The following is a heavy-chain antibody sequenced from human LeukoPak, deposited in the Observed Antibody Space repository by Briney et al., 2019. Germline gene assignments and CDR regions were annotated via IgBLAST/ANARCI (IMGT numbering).Heavy chain of an antibody. Sequence: SETLSLTCTVSGGSISSYYWSWIRQPPGKGLEWIGYIYYSGSTNYNPSLKSRVTISVDTSKNQFSLKLSSVTAADTAVYYCASSLIQLWLRDWGQGTLVTASS. D-gene: IGHD5-18*01. CDR3: ASSLIQLWLRD. CDR1: GGSISSYY. V-gene: IGHV4-59*01. J-gene: IGHJ4*02. CDR2: IYYSGST.